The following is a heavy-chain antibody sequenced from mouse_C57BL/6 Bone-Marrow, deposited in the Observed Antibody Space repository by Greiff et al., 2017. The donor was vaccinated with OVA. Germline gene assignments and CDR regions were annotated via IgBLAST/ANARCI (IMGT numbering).Heavy chain of an antibody. D-gene: IGHD2-4*01. CDR1: GFNIKDDY. J-gene: IGHJ3*01. CDR3: TTDDYDRFAY. CDR2: IDPENGDT. Sequence: VQLQQSGAELVRPGASVKLSCTASGFNIKDDYMHWVKQRPEQGLEWIGWIDPENGDTEYASKFQGKATIPADTSSNTAYLQLSSLTSEDTAVYYCTTDDYDRFAYWGQGTLVTVSA. V-gene: IGHV14-4*01.